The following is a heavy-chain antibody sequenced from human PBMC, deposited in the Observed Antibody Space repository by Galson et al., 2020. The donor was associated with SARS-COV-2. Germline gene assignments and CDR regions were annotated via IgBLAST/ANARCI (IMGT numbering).Heavy chain of an antibody. Sequence: ESGPTLVKPTQTLTLTCTFSGFSLRTSGMCVSWIRQPPGKALEWLARIDWDDDKYYTTSLKTRLTISKDTSENQVVLTMTNMDSVDTATYYCARIKRGRGALWEGYYFDYWGQGILVAVS. D-gene: IGHD3-16*01. CDR2: IDWDDDK. J-gene: IGHJ4*02. CDR3: ARIKRGRGALWEGYYFDY. CDR1: GFSLRTSGMC. V-gene: IGHV2-70*11.